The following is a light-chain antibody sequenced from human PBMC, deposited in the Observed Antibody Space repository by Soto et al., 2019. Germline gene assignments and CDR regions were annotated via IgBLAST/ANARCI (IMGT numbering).Light chain of an antibody. Sequence: EIVLTQSPGTLSLSPGERATLSCRASQSVSSTYLAWYQQKPGQAPRLLIYNVSTRATGIPDRFSGTGSGTDFTLTISRLEPEDFAVYYCQQYGTSPFSFGPGTKLDIK. CDR3: QQYGTSPFS. CDR1: QSVSSTY. CDR2: NVS. J-gene: IGKJ3*01. V-gene: IGKV3-20*01.